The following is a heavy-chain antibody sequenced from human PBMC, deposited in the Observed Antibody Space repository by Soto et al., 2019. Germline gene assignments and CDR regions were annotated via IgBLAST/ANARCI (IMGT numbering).Heavy chain of an antibody. CDR2: MYYSGST. Sequence: QVQLRESGPGLVKPSQTLSLTCTVSGGSINSGGYYWNWIRQHPGKGLEWIGYMYYSGSTYYNPLLISRDIISPDTSANHFSLKLSSVTADAAAVYFCARGYRQSGYSSSWVFHYWGQGTLVNVSS. J-gene: IGHJ4*02. V-gene: IGHV4-31*03. D-gene: IGHD6-13*01. CDR3: ARGYRQSGYSSSWVFHY. CDR1: GGSINSGGYY.